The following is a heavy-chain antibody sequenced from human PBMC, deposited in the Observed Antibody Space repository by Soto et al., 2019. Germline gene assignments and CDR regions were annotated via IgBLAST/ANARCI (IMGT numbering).Heavy chain of an antibody. V-gene: IGHV1-18*01. J-gene: IGHJ4*02. CDR2: MSADNGNT. Sequence: QVQLVQSGAEVKKPGASVKVSCKASGYTFTRYGISWVRQAPGQGLEWMGWMSADNGNTYYAQKFQGRVTMTTDPSTSTAYMELRSLRSDDTAVYYCARDERVEGRLEYWGQGTLVTVSS. CDR1: GYTFTRYG. CDR3: ARDERVEGRLEY. D-gene: IGHD3-3*01.